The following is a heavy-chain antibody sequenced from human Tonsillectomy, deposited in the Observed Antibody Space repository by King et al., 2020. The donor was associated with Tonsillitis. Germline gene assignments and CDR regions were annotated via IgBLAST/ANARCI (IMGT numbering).Heavy chain of an antibody. CDR2: ISSTGSTI. CDR1: GFTISMYS. J-gene: IGHJ4*02. Sequence: VQLVESGGGLVQPGGSLRLSCAASGFTISMYSMNWVRQAPGKGREWSSYISSTGSTIYYADSVKGRITISRDNGKNSLYLQMNSLRAEDTAVYYCAGDRNSGTRSGFDYWGQGILVTVSS. CDR3: AGDRNSGTRSGFDY. V-gene: IGHV3-48*01. D-gene: IGHD1-26*01.